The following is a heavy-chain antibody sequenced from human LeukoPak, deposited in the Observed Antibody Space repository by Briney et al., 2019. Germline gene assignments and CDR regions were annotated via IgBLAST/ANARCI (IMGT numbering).Heavy chain of an antibody. V-gene: IGHV3-30-3*01. CDR2: ISYDGSNK. Sequence: GGSLRLSCAASGFTFSSYAMHWVRQAPGKGLEWVAVISYDGSNKYYADPVKGRFTISRDNSQNTLYLQMNSLRAEDTAVYYCAKDWAGSDKRYYFDYWGQGTLVTVSS. CDR3: AKDWAGSDKRYYFDY. J-gene: IGHJ4*02. D-gene: IGHD5-24*01. CDR1: GFTFSSYA.